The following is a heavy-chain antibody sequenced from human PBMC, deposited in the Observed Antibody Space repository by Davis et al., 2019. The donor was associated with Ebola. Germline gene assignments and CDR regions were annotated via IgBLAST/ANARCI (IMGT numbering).Heavy chain of an antibody. D-gene: IGHD3-22*01. CDR3: ARSAYYDSSGYYADY. CDR1: GYSFTSYW. CDR2: ISPGDSDT. V-gene: IGHV5-51*01. Sequence: GESLKISCQGSGYSFTSYWIGWVRQMPGKGLEWMGIISPGDSDTRYSPSFQGQVTISADKSISTAYLQWSSLKASDTAMYYCARSAYYDSSGYYADYWGQGTLVTVSS. J-gene: IGHJ4*02.